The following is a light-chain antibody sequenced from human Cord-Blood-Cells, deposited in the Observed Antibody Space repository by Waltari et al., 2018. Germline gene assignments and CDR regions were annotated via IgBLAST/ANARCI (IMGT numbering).Light chain of an antibody. CDR1: SSDVGGYNY. Sequence: QSALTQPASVSGSPGQSITISCTGTSSDVGGYNYVSWYQQHPGKAPKLMIYDVSKRPSGVSNRFSGPKSGTTASLTISGLQAEDEADYYCSSYTSSSNVVFGGGTKLTVL. CDR3: SSYTSSSNVV. CDR2: DVS. J-gene: IGLJ2*01. V-gene: IGLV2-14*01.